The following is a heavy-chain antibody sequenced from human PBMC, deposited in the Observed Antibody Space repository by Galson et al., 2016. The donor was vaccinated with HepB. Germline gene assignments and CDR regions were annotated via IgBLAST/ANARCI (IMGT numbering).Heavy chain of an antibody. CDR1: GFAFGSHW. Sequence: SLRLSGAASGFAFGSHWMHWVRQVPGKGLVWVSRINSDRTISNYADSVKGRFTISRDNAKNTLYLQMNSLRVEDTAVYYCGRDHSVVLTTAYNWFDPWGQGTLVTVSS. CDR2: INSDRTIS. V-gene: IGHV3-74*01. D-gene: IGHD4-23*01. CDR3: GRDHSVVLTTAYNWFDP. J-gene: IGHJ5*02.